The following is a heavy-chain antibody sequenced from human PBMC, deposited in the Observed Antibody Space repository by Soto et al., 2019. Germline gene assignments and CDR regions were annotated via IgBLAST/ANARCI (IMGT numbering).Heavy chain of an antibody. V-gene: IGHV1-18*01. CDR1: GYTFSSYD. CDR2: ISAYNGNT. Sequence: GASVKVSCKASGYTFSSYDINWVRQAPGQGLEWMGWISAYNGNTNYAQKLQGRVTMTTDTSTSTAYMELRSLRSDDTAVYYCAREGALYGDYDYYYYGMDVWGQGTTVTVSS. D-gene: IGHD4-17*01. J-gene: IGHJ6*02. CDR3: AREGALYGDYDYYYYGMDV.